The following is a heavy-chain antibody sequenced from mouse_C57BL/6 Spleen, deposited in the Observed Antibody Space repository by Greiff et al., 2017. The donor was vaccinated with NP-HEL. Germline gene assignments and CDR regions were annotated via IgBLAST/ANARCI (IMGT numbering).Heavy chain of an antibody. CDR2: IDPNSGGT. D-gene: IGHD1-1*01. CDR3: EREGTTVVPYAMDY. CDR1: GYTFTSYW. V-gene: IGHV1-72*01. Sequence: VQLQQPGAELVKPGASVKLSCKASGYTFTSYWMHWVKQRPGRGLEWIGRIDPNSGGTKYNEKFKSKATLTVDKPSSTAYMQLSSLTSEDSAVYYCEREGTTVVPYAMDYWGQGTSVTVSS. J-gene: IGHJ4*01.